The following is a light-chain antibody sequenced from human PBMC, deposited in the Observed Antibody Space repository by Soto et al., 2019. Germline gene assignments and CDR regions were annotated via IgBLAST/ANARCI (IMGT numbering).Light chain of an antibody. CDR1: RTVSNR. Sequence: EILMTQSPDTLSVSPGERVTLSCRASRTVSNRLAWYQHKPGQAPRLLISGVSTGATGIPPRFRGSGSGTEFTLTVDTLQSEDIAIYYCQQYYHWPVTFGGGTKVEIK. CDR3: QQYYHWPVT. J-gene: IGKJ4*01. CDR2: GVS. V-gene: IGKV3-15*01.